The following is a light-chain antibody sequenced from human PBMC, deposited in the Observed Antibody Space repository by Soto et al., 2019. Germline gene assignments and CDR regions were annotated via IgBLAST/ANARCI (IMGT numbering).Light chain of an antibody. CDR3: QSYDSTLRGSKV. Sequence: QSVLTQPPSVSGAPGQRVTISCTGSSSNIGSGYDVNWYQQLPGTAPKLLIYGNTNRPSGVPDRFYGSKSGTSASLAITGLQAEDEADYYCQSYDSTLRGSKVFGTGTKLTVL. V-gene: IGLV1-40*01. CDR2: GNT. CDR1: SSNIGSGYD. J-gene: IGLJ1*01.